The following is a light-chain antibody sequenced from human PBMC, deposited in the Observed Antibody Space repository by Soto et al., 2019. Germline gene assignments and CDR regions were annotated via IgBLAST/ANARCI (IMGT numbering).Light chain of an antibody. CDR1: RSVSSSY. CDR2: GAS. Sequence: IVLTQSPDTLSLSPGERATLYCRASRSVSSSYLAWYQHKAGQAPRLLISGASNRSTDIPDRFSGSESGTDFTLTISRLEHEDFAVYYCQHYGSSPPYIFGHGNKLEIK. CDR3: QHYGSSPPYI. V-gene: IGKV3-20*01. J-gene: IGKJ2*01.